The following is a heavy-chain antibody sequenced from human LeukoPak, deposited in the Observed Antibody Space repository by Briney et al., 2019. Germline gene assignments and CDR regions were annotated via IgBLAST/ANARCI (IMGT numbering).Heavy chain of an antibody. V-gene: IGHV3-23*01. CDR1: GFTFSSYA. J-gene: IGHJ4*02. CDR2: ISGSGGST. D-gene: IGHD4-17*01. CDR3: AKDAMTTVTKTRWGGLQKYGGEGYYFDY. Sequence: GGSLRLSCAASGFTFSSYAMSWARQAPGKGLEWVSAISGSGGSTYYADSVKGRFTISRDNSKNTLYLQMNSLRAEDTAVYYCAKDAMTTVTKTRWGGLQKYGGEGYYFDYWGQGTLVTVSS.